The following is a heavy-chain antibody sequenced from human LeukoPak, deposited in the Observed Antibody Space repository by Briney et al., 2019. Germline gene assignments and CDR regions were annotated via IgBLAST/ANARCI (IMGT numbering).Heavy chain of an antibody. V-gene: IGHV1-2*02. Sequence: ASVKVSCKASEYTFTGYYMHWVRQAPGQGLEWMGWIYPYSGDTNYAQNFQGRVTMTRDTSISTAYMELSSLKSDDTAVYYCARDRNSGSSLDIWGQGTMLTVSS. CDR2: IYPYSGDT. J-gene: IGHJ3*02. D-gene: IGHD6-6*01. CDR1: EYTFTGYY. CDR3: ARDRNSGSSLDI.